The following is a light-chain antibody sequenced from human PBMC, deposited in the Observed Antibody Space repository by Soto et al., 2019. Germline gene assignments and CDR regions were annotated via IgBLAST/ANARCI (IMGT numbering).Light chain of an antibody. V-gene: IGLV1-40*01. CDR2: GNS. J-gene: IGLJ2*01. Sequence: QSVLTQPPSVSGAPGQRVTISCTGSSSNIGAGYDVHWYQQLPGTAPKLLIYGNSNRPSGVPDRFSGSKSGTSASLAITGLQAEDEADYYCQSYDCSLSGSGVVFGGGTKHTVL. CDR3: QSYDCSLSGSGVV. CDR1: SSNIGAGYD.